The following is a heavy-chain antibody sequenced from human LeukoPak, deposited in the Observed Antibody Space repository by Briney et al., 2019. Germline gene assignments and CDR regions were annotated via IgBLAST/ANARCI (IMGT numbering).Heavy chain of an antibody. CDR3: ARDYDSSFDY. D-gene: IGHD3-3*01. CDR1: GFTFSIYS. CDR2: ISTSSSTI. V-gene: IGHV3-48*04. Sequence: GGSLRLSCAASGFTFSIYSMNWVRQAPGKGLEWVSYISTSSSTIYYADSVKGRFTISRDNAKNSLYLQMNSLRAEDTAVYYCARDYDSSFDYWGQGTLVTVSS. J-gene: IGHJ4*02.